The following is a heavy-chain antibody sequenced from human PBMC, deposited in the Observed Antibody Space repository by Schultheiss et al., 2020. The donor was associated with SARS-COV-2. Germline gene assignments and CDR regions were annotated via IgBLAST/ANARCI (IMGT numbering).Heavy chain of an antibody. J-gene: IGHJ5*02. CDR1: GFTFSSYG. V-gene: IGHV3-23*01. CDR2: ISGSGGST. D-gene: IGHD2-2*01. CDR3: AKSFKTRIVVVPAAPT. Sequence: GGSLRLSCAASGFTFSSYGMHWVRQAPGKGLEWVSAISGSGGSTYYADSVKGRFTISRDNSKNTLYLQMNSLRAEDTAVYYCAKSFKTRIVVVPAAPTWGQGTLVTVSS.